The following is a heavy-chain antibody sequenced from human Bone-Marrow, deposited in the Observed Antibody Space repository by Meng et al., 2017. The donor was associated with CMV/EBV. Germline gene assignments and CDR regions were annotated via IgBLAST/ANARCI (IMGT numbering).Heavy chain of an antibody. D-gene: IGHD2-2*01. CDR1: GFTFSSDS. J-gene: IGHJ1*01. V-gene: IGHV3-21*01. CDR2: ISSSSSYI. CDR3: AREGAVVPAAIRLGRYFQH. Sequence: GESLKISCAASGFTFSSDSMNWVRQAPGKGLEWVSSISSSSSYIYYADSVKGRFTISRDNAKNSQYLQMNSLRAEDTAVYYCAREGAVVPAAIRLGRYFQHWGQGTLVTVSS.